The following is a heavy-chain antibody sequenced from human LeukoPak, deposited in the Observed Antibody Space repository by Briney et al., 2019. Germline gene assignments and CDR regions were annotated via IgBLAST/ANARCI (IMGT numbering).Heavy chain of an antibody. Sequence: PGGSLRLSCAASGFTFSSYWMHWLRQAPGKGLVWVSRINSDGSSTSYADSVKGRFTISRDNAKNTLYLQMNSLRAEDTAVYYCARERGTAKYYFDYWGQGTLVTVTS. J-gene: IGHJ4*02. V-gene: IGHV3-74*01. CDR3: ARERGTAKYYFDY. CDR1: GFTFSSYW. CDR2: INSDGSST. D-gene: IGHD5-18*01.